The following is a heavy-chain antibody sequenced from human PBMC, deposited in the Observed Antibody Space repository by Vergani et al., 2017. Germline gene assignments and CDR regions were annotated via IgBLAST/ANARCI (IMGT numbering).Heavy chain of an antibody. CDR2: ISWNSNSI. D-gene: IGHD1-14*01. V-gene: IGHV3-9*02. Sequence: EVQLEESGGGLVLPGRSLRLSCVASGFTSAGYAMHWVRQAPGKGLEWVSGISWNSNSIGYADSVKGRFTISRDNAKNSLYLQMNSLRAEDAALYYCAKDLGTESEEGLFDHWGQGTLVTVS. J-gene: IGHJ5*02. CDR3: AKDLGTESEEGLFDH. CDR1: GFTSAGYA.